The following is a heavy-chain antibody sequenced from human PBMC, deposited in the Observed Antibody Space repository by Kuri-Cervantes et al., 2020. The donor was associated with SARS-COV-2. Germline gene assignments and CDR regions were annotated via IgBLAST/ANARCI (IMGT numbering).Heavy chain of an antibody. CDR3: AKWDVILVVAAPELHY. CDR2: IIGSGGST. D-gene: IGHD2-15*01. J-gene: IGHJ4*02. V-gene: IGHV3-23*01. Sequence: GGSLRLSCAASGFTFSSYAMSWVRQAPGKGLEWVSAIIGSGGSTYYADSVRGRFTISRDNSKNTLYLQMNSLRAEDTAVYYCAKWDVILVVAAPELHYWGQGTLVTVSS. CDR1: GFTFSSYA.